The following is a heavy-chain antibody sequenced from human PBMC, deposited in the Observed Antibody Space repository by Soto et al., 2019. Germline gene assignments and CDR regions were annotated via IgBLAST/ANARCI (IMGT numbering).Heavy chain of an antibody. V-gene: IGHV4-31*03. CDR2: IYYSGNT. D-gene: IGHD2-15*01. CDR1: GGSISSGGYY. CDR3: ARRMQNYYAMDV. J-gene: IGHJ6*02. Sequence: QVQLQESGPGLVKPSQTLSLTCTVSGGSISSGGYYWSWIRQHPGKGLEWIGYIYYSGNTYYNPSLKSRVTKSLDTSKNQFSLKLSSVTAADTAVYYCARRMQNYYAMDVWGQGTTVTVSS.